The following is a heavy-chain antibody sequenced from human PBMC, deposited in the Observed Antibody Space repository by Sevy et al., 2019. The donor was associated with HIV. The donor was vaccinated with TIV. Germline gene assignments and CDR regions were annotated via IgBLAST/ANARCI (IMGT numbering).Heavy chain of an antibody. CDR1: GFTFSTYS. Sequence: GGSLRLSCAASGFTFSTYSMHWVRQAPGKGPEWAAVISDDGANTYYADSVRGRFTSSRDNLKNTLHLQMNSLRLDDTGVYYCARVEKLLWSGALVERSYQYALDVWGQGTTVTVSS. CDR3: ARVEKLLWSGALVERSYQYALDV. CDR2: ISDDGANT. D-gene: IGHD3-10*01. V-gene: IGHV3-30*07. J-gene: IGHJ6*02.